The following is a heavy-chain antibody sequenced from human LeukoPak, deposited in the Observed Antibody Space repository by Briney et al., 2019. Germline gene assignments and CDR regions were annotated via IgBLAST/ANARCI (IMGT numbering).Heavy chain of an antibody. D-gene: IGHD3-3*01. CDR1: GGPFSGYY. CDR2: INNSGST. V-gene: IGHV4-34*01. Sequence: PSETLSLTCAVYGGPFSGYYWNWIRQPPGKGLEWIGEINNSGSTNYNPSLKSRVTISRDTSKNQSSLKLSSVTAADTAVYYCARAVGYDFWSGYYNGYYYYYMDVWGKGTTVTVSS. J-gene: IGHJ6*03. CDR3: ARAVGYDFWSGYYNGYYYYYMDV.